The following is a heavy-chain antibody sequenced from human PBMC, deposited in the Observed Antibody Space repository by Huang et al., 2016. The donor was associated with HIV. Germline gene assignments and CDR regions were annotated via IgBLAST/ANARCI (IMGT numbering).Heavy chain of an antibody. J-gene: IGHJ4*02. V-gene: IGHV1-69*01. CDR3: ATGPRGSGSFN. CDR2: ITPIFDKT. D-gene: IGHD1-26*01. Sequence: QVQLVQSGAEVKKPGSSVKVSCKASGGTFSSYVISWVRQAPGQGLEWMGGITPIFDKTNYGQKFQGRVTIIADESTRTAYMEMSSLRPEDTATYYCATGPRGSGSFNWGQGTLVIVSS. CDR1: GGTFSSYV.